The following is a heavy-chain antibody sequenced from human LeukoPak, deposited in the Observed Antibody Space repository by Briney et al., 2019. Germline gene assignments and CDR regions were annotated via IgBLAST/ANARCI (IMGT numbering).Heavy chain of an antibody. Sequence: GGSLRLSCAASGFXFRSYTINWVRQAPGKGLEWVSSISSGSTYIYYTNSLKGRFTVSRDDAKNSLYLQMNSLRAEDTAVYYCASGSGDAFDIWGQGTVVTVSS. V-gene: IGHV3-21*01. CDR3: ASGSGDAFDI. D-gene: IGHD5-12*01. CDR1: GFXFRSYT. J-gene: IGHJ3*02. CDR2: ISSGSTYI.